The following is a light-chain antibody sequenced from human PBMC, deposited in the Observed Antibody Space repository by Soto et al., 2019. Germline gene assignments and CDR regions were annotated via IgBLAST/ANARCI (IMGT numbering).Light chain of an antibody. CDR3: QQYGSSLWT. CDR1: QSVSSSY. V-gene: IGKV3-20*01. Sequence: EIVLTQSPGTLSLSPGERATLSCRASQSVSSSYLAWYQQKPGQAPRLLIYGASSRATGIPDRFSGSESWTEFTLTISRLEPEEFAVYYCQQYGSSLWTFGQGTKGEIK. CDR2: GAS. J-gene: IGKJ1*01.